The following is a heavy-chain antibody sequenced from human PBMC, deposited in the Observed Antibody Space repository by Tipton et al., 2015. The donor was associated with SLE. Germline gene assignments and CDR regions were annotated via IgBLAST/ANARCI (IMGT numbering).Heavy chain of an antibody. D-gene: IGHD6-19*01. CDR3: ARQWQWLVRGYFDY. CDR1: GGSFRGYY. CDR2: INHSGST. V-gene: IGHV4-34*01. Sequence: TLSLTCAVYGGSFRGYYWSWIRPPPGKGLEWIGEINHSGSTNYNPSLKSRVTISVDTSKNQFSLKLSSVTAADTAVYYCARQWQWLVRGYFDYWGQGTLVTVSS. J-gene: IGHJ4*02.